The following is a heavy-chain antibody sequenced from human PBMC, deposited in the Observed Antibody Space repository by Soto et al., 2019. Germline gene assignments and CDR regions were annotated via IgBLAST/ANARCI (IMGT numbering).Heavy chain of an antibody. CDR3: ARGRHMITFGGVIV. CDR1: GYTFTSYA. CDR2: INAGNGNT. J-gene: IGHJ4*02. D-gene: IGHD3-16*02. Sequence: QVQLVQSGAEVKKPGASVKVSCKASGYTFTSYAMHWVRLAPGQRLEWMGWINAGNGNTKYSQKFQGRVTITRDTSASTAYMELSSLRSEDTAVYYCARGRHMITFGGVIVWGQGTLVTVSS. V-gene: IGHV1-3*01.